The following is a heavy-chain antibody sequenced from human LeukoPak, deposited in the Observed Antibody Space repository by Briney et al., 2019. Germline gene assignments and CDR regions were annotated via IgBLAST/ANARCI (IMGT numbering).Heavy chain of an antibody. CDR1: GYTFTSYG. CDR3: ARSSDLWFGELFLFDY. J-gene: IGHJ4*02. D-gene: IGHD3-10*01. V-gene: IGHV1-18*01. CDR2: ISAYNGNT. Sequence: ASVKVSCKASGYTFTSYGISWVRQAPGQGLEWMGWISAYNGNTNCAQKLQGRVTMTTDTSTSTAYVELRSLRSDDTAVYCCARSSDLWFGELFLFDYWGQGTLVTVSS.